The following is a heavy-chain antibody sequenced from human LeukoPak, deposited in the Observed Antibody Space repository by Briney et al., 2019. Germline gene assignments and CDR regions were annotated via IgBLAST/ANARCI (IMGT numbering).Heavy chain of an antibody. V-gene: IGHV4-59*01. D-gene: IGHD3-3*01. CDR2: THLSGST. CDR3: ARADNPYGFWSGYYGLVDY. CDR1: TRSLSSYY. Sequence: ETLSLASTVYTRSLSSYYSRCIRHPPGEGLGWIGYTHLSGSTNYNPSFRSRFTISVDPSKSQVSLKLSSVTATDTGVYYCARADNPYGFWSGYYGLVDYWGQGTLVTVSS. J-gene: IGHJ4*02.